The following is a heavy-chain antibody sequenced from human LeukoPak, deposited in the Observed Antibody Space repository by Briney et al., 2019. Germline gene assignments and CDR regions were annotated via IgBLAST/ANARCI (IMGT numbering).Heavy chain of an antibody. D-gene: IGHD3-22*01. J-gene: IGHJ4*02. CDR2: ISAYNGNT. CDR3: ARDLPRPAYYYDSSGQGFDC. CDR1: GYTFTSYG. Sequence: ASVKVSCKASGYTFTSYGISWVRQAPGQGLEWMGWISAYNGNTNYAQKLQGRVTMTTDTSTSTAYMELRSLRSDDTAVYYCARDLPRPAYYYDSSGQGFDCWGQGTLVTVSS. V-gene: IGHV1-18*01.